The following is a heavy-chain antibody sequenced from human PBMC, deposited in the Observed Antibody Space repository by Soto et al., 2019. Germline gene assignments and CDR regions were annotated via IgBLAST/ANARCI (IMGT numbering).Heavy chain of an antibody. D-gene: IGHD4-17*01. J-gene: IGHJ6*02. Sequence: SETLSLTCTVSGGSISSGGYYWSWIRQHPGKALEWIGYIYYSGSTYYNPSLKSRVTISVDTSKNQFSLKLSSVTAADTAVYYCARDLTIYGDYSHYYGMDVWGQGTTVTVSS. V-gene: IGHV4-31*03. CDR3: ARDLTIYGDYSHYYGMDV. CDR2: IYYSGST. CDR1: GGSISSGGYY.